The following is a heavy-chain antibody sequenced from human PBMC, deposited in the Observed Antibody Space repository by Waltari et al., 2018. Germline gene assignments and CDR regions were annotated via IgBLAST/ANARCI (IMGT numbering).Heavy chain of an antibody. J-gene: IGHJ6*03. CDR2: INPSGGST. V-gene: IGHV1-46*01. D-gene: IGHD3-3*01. CDR1: GYTFTSYY. CDR3: ARGVYYDFWSGYPSPYYYYYMDV. Sequence: QVQLVQSGAEVKKPGASVKVSCKASGYTFTSYYMHWVRQAPGQGLEWMGIINPSGGSTIYAQKFQGRVTMTRDTSTSTVYMELSSLRSEDTAVYYCARGVYYDFWSGYPSPYYYYYMDVWGKGTTVTVSS.